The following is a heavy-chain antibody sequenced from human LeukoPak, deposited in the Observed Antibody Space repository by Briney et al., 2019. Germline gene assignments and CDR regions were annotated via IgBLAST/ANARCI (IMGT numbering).Heavy chain of an antibody. CDR2: ISGSGGST. Sequence: PGGSLRLSCAASGFTFSSYAMNWVRQAPGKGLEWVSAISGSGGSTYYADSVKGRFTISRDNSKNTLYLQMSSLRAEDTAVYYCAKGRGIQLWLGIDYWGQGTLVTVSS. CDR1: GFTFSSYA. V-gene: IGHV3-23*01. J-gene: IGHJ4*02. D-gene: IGHD5-18*01. CDR3: AKGRGIQLWLGIDY.